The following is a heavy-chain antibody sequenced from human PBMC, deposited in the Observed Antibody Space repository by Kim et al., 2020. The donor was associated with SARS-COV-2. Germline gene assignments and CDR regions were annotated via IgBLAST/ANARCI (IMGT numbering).Heavy chain of an antibody. J-gene: IGHJ4*02. CDR1: GGTFSSYA. D-gene: IGHD6-13*01. CDR2: IIPIFGTA. CDR3: ARKEGTGRGSYYSSSWYWYFDY. Sequence: SVKVSCKASGGTFSSYAISWVRQAPGQGLEWMGGIIPIFGTANYAQKFQGRVTITADESTSTAYMELSSLRSEDTAVYYCARKEGTGRGSYYSSSWYWYFDYWGQGTLVTVSS. V-gene: IGHV1-69*13.